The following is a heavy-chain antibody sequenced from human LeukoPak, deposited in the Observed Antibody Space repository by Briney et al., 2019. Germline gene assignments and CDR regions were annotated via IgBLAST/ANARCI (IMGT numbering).Heavy chain of an antibody. CDR1: GFSLTTSGVA. V-gene: IGHV2-5*01. CDR2: IYWNDDQ. CDR3: AHRQPWGGNWFDP. Sequence: SGPTLVKPRQTLTLTCTFHGFSLTTSGVAVGWIRQPPGGALEWLAHIYWNDDQRYSPSLESRLTITKDTSQTQVVLTMTNMDPVDTATYYCAHRQPWGGNWFDPWGQGTLVTVSS. J-gene: IGHJ5*02. D-gene: IGHD3-16*01.